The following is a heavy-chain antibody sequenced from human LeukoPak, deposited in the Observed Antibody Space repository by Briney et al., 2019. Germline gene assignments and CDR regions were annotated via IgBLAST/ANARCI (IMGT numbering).Heavy chain of an antibody. Sequence: SETLSLTCTVSGGSISSYYWSWIRQPAGKGLEWIGRIFTSGIISGNTNYNPSLASRVTMSVDASKNQFSLKLTSVTAADTAIYFCARDRYYYDTSAYYSAFETWGQGTMVTVSS. D-gene: IGHD3-22*01. V-gene: IGHV4-4*07. J-gene: IGHJ3*02. CDR1: GGSISSYY. CDR3: ARDRYYYDTSAYYSAFET. CDR2: IFTSGIISGNT.